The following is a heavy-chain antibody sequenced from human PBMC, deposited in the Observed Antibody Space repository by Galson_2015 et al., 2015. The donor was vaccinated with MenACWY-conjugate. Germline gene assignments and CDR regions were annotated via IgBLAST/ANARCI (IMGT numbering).Heavy chain of an antibody. CDR1: GVSITAHY. D-gene: IGHD3-22*01. V-gene: IGHV4-59*11. Sequence: SETLSLTCSVSGVSITAHYWSWIRQPPGKGLEWIGYVYYTGSTRYNPSLNSRVTISVDTSNNQFSLKLNSVTAADTAVYYCARSRYYYNSNGFYDFDQWGQGTLVTVSS. J-gene: IGHJ4*02. CDR2: VYYTGST. CDR3: ARSRYYYNSNGFYDFDQ.